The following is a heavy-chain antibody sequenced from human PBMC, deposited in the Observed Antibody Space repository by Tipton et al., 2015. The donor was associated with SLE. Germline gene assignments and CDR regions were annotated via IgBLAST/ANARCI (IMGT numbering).Heavy chain of an antibody. Sequence: SLRLSCAASGFIFSSDRMNWVRQAPGKGLEWVSSISSSGDYIYYADSVKGRFTISRDNSKNTLYLQMNSLRAEDTAVYYCAKVRGWERGQGDYWGQGTRVTVSS. J-gene: IGHJ4*02. CDR1: GFIFSSDR. D-gene: IGHD1-26*01. CDR3: AKVRGWERGQGDY. CDR2: ISSSGDYI. V-gene: IGHV3-21*04.